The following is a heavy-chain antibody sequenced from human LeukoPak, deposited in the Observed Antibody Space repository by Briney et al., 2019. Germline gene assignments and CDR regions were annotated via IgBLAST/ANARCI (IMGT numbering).Heavy chain of an antibody. J-gene: IGHJ4*02. CDR2: ISGSGGST. Sequence: GGSLRLSCAASGFTFSSYAMSWVRQAPGKGLGWVSVISGSGGSTYYADSVKGRFTISRDNSKNTLYLQMNSLRAEDTAVYYCAKAFWDYVSTYYFDYWGQGTLVTVSS. CDR3: AKAFWDYVSTYYFDY. V-gene: IGHV3-23*01. D-gene: IGHD1-7*01. CDR1: GFTFSSYA.